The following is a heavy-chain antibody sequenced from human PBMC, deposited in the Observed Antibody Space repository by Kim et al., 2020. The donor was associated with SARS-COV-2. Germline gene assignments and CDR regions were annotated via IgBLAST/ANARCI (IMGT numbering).Heavy chain of an antibody. Sequence: GGSLRLSCAASGFTFSSYSMNWVRQAPGKGLEWVSYISSSSSTIYYADSVKGRFTISRDNAKNSLYLQMNSLRAEDTAVYYCARGASYSSGWYYYGMDVWGQGTTVTVSS. CDR1: GFTFSSYS. V-gene: IGHV3-48*04. J-gene: IGHJ6*02. CDR3: ARGASYSSGWYYYGMDV. CDR2: ISSSSSTI. D-gene: IGHD6-19*01.